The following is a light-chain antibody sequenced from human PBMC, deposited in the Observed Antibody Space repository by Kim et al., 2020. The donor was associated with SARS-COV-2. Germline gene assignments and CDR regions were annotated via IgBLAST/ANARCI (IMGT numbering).Light chain of an antibody. CDR1: SNNVGNQG. V-gene: IGLV10-54*04. J-gene: IGLJ3*02. CDR3: SAWDSSLSGWV. CDR2: RNN. Sequence: LTQPPSVSKDLRQTATLTCTGNSNNVGNQGAAWLQQHQGHPPKLLSYRNNNRPSGISERFSASRSGNTASLTITGLQPEDEADYYCSAWDSSLSGWV.